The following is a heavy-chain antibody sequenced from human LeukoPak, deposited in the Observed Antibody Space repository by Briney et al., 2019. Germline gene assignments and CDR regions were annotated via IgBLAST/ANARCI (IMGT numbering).Heavy chain of an antibody. V-gene: IGHV3-33*01. CDR3: ARDARGLGEPSSFWFDP. D-gene: IGHD3-16*01. CDR2: IWHDGRNA. Sequence: GGSLRLSCAASGFTFTSFDMRSVCQAPGKGLDWVAVIWHDGRNAYYAESVKGRFTISRDNSKNTLYLEMNSLSTEDRAAYYYARDARGLGEPSSFWFDPWGQGTLVTVSS. J-gene: IGHJ5*02. CDR1: GFTFTSFD.